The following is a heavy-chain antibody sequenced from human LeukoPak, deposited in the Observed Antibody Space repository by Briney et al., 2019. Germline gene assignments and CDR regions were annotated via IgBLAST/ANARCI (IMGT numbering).Heavy chain of an antibody. CDR1: GYSFTAYY. CDR3: ARGVDIARRDAFDV. Sequence: ASVKVSCKASGYSFTAYYMHWVRQAPGQGLEWMGIIDPRTGGSTSAQKFQDRITLTRDMSTTTVYMELSSLRVEDTAVYSCARGVDIARRDAFDVWGQGTMVTVSS. V-gene: IGHV1-46*01. J-gene: IGHJ3*01. D-gene: IGHD5-12*01. CDR2: IDPRTGGS.